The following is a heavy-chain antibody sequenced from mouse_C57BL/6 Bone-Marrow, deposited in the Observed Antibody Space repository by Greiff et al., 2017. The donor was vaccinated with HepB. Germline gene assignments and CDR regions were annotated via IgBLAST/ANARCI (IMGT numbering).Heavy chain of an antibody. J-gene: IGHJ4*01. D-gene: IGHD4-1*01. V-gene: IGHV2-6*01. CDR2: IWGVGST. CDR1: GFSLTSYG. CDR3: ASRTGTGAMDY. Sequence: VKLMESGPGLVAPSQSLSITCTVSGFSLTSYGVDWVRQSPGKGLEWLGVIWGVGSTNYNSALKSRLSISKDNSKSQVFLKMNSLQTDDTAMYYCASRTGTGAMDYWGQGTSVTVSS.